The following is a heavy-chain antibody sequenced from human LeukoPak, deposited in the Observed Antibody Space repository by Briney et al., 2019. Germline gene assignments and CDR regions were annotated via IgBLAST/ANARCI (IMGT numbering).Heavy chain of an antibody. D-gene: IGHD4-17*01. CDR3: ARETTVTTSNYYCYYGMDV. CDR2: IYYSGST. Sequence: SETLSLTCTVSGGSVSSGSYYWSWIRQPPGKGLEWIGYIYYSGSTNYNPSLKSRVTISVDTSKNQFSLKLSSVTAADTAVYYCARETTVTTSNYYCYYGMDVWGKGTTVTVSS. V-gene: IGHV4-61*01. CDR1: GGSVSSGSYY. J-gene: IGHJ6*04.